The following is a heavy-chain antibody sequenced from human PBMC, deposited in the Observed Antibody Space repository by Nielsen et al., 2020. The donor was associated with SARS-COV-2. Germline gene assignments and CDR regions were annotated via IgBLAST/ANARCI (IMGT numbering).Heavy chain of an antibody. D-gene: IGHD1-26*01. CDR1: GCTFTGYY. CDR3: ARIQGVLGWELFPHDAFDI. V-gene: IGHV1-46*01. Sequence: ASVKVSCKASGCTFTGYYMHWVRQAPGQGLEWMGIINPSGGSTSYAQKFQGRVTMTRDTSTSTVYMELSSLRSEDTAVYYCARIQGVLGWELFPHDAFDIWGQGTMVTVSS. J-gene: IGHJ3*02. CDR2: INPSGGST.